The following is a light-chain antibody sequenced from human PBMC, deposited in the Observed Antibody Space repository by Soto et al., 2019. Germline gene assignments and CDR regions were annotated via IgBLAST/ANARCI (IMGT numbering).Light chain of an antibody. CDR1: QSVSSGY. V-gene: IGKV3D-20*02. Sequence: ETVMTQSPGTLSLSPGERATLSCRASQSVSSGYLAWYQQKPGQAPRLLIFGASNRATGIPDRFTGSGSGTDFTLTISRLEPDDFAVYYCQQRSNWRFTFGPGTRVDIK. CDR2: GAS. CDR3: QQRSNWRFT. J-gene: IGKJ3*01.